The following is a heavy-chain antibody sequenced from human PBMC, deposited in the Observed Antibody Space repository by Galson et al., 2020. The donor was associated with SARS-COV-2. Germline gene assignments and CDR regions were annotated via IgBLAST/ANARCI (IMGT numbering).Heavy chain of an antibody. V-gene: IGHV3-21*01. CDR2: ISSSSSYI. Sequence: GESLKISCAASGFTFSSYSMNWVRQAPGKGLEWVSSISSSSSYIYYADSVKGRFTISRDNAKNSLYLQMNSLRAEDTAVYYCARDLYSSSWQDYWGQGTLVTVSS. CDR3: ARDLYSSSWQDY. J-gene: IGHJ4*02. D-gene: IGHD6-13*01. CDR1: GFTFSSYS.